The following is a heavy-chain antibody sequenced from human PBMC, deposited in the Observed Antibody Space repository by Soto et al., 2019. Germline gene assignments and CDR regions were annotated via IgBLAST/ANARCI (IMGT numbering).Heavy chain of an antibody. J-gene: IGHJ6*02. D-gene: IGHD3-9*01. V-gene: IGHV1-3*01. CDR1: GYTFTSYA. Sequence: ASVKVSCKASGYTFTSYAMHCVRPAPGQRLEWMGWINAGNGNTKYSQKFQGRVTITRDTSASTAYMELSSLRSEDTAVYYGARTLRYFDWLSMDVWGQGTTVTVSS. CDR3: ARTLRYFDWLSMDV. CDR2: INAGNGNT.